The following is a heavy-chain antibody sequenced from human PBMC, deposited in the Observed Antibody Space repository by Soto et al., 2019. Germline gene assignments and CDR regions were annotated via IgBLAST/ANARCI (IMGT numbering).Heavy chain of an antibody. CDR3: ARAYCGGDCYRNYYGMDV. CDR1: GGSISSGDYY. Sequence: SETLSLTCTVSGGSISSGDYYWSWIRQPPGKGLEWIGYIYYSGSTYYNPSLKSRVTISVDTSKNQFSLKLSSVTAADTAVYYCARAYCGGDCYRNYYGMDVWGQGTTVTVSS. D-gene: IGHD2-21*02. J-gene: IGHJ6*02. CDR2: IYYSGST. V-gene: IGHV4-30-4*01.